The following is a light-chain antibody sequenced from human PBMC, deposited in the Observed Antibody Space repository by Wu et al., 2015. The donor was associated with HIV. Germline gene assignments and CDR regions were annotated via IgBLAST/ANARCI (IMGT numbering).Light chain of an antibody. Sequence: EIVMTQSPATLSVSPGERATLSCRASQSVSSNLAWYQQKPGQAPRLLIYGASTRATGIPARFSGSGSGTEFTLTISSIQSEDFAVYYCQQYKSWPPLTFGPGTKVDLK. V-gene: IGKV3-15*01. CDR3: QQYKSWPPLT. CDR2: GAS. J-gene: IGKJ3*01. CDR1: QSVSSN.